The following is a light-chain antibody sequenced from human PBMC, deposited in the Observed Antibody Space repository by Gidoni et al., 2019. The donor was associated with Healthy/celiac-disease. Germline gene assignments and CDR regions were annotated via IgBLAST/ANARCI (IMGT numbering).Light chain of an antibody. Sequence: EIMLTLSPDFQSVTPKGKVTITCRISQSTGSSLHGYQQKTDESPKILIKYASQSSSGVPSGFSSSRSGADYTLTINSLEAEDAAAYYCHQSSSLPRITFGQGTRLEIK. V-gene: IGKV6D-21*02. CDR1: QSTGSS. CDR3: HQSSSLPRIT. CDR2: YAS. J-gene: IGKJ5*01.